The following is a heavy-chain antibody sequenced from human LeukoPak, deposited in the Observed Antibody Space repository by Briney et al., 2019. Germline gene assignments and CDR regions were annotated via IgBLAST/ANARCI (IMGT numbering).Heavy chain of an antibody. Sequence: ASVKVSCKASGYTFTGNYVHWVRQAPGQGLEWMGWISPHSGVTNYAQNFQGRFTMTRDTAITTVYMELSGLRSDDTSVYYCAREEVLGLAARGLDYWGQGTLVTVSS. CDR2: ISPHSGVT. J-gene: IGHJ4*02. D-gene: IGHD2-2*01. CDR3: AREEVLGLAARGLDY. CDR1: GYTFTGNY. V-gene: IGHV1-2*02.